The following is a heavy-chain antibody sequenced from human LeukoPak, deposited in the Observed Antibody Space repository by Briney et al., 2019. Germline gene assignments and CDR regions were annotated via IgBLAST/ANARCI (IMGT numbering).Heavy chain of an antibody. Sequence: PGGSLRLSCAASGFTLSSYSMNWVRQAPGKGLEWVSSISSNSNEYYADSVKGRFTISRDNAKNSLYLQMNSLRAEETAVYHCAVLSGRHWGQGTLVTVSS. V-gene: IGHV3-21*01. CDR2: ISSNSNE. CDR3: AVLSGRH. J-gene: IGHJ4*02. D-gene: IGHD2-8*01. CDR1: GFTLSSYS.